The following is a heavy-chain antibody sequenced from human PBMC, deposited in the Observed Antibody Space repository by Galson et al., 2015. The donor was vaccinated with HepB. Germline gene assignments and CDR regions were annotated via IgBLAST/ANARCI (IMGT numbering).Heavy chain of an antibody. D-gene: IGHD4-17*01. Sequence: SVKVSCKASGYTFTSYYMHWVRQAPGQGLEWMGIINPSGGSTSYAQKFQGRVTMTRDTSTSTVYMELSSLRSEDTAVYYCAREVTTVTTSGLDVFDYWGQGTLVTVSS. V-gene: IGHV1-46*01. CDR3: AREVTTVTTSGLDVFDY. J-gene: IGHJ4*02. CDR1: GYTFTSYY. CDR2: INPSGGST.